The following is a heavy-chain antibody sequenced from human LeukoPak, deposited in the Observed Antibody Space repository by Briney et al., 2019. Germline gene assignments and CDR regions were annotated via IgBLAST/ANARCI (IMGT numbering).Heavy chain of an antibody. V-gene: IGHV1-2*02. CDR2: INPNSGGT. CDR3: ARDSGERGSGSYLIAY. Sequence: ASVKVSCKASGYTFTDYYMHWVRQAPGQGLEWRGWINPNSGGTNYAQKFQGRVTMTRDTSISTAYMELSRLRSDDTAVYYCARDSGERGSGSYLIAYWGQGTLVTVSS. J-gene: IGHJ4*02. D-gene: IGHD3-10*01. CDR1: GYTFTDYY.